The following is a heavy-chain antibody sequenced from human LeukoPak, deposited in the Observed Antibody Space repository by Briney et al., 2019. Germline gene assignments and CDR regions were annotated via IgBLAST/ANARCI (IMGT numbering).Heavy chain of an antibody. V-gene: IGHV3-23*01. D-gene: IGHD2-21*01. CDR1: GFTFSSYA. J-gene: IGHJ5*02. Sequence: PGGSLRLSCAASGFTFSSYAMSWVRQAPGKGLEWVSAISGSGDSTYYADSVKGRFTISRDNSKNTLYLQMNSLRAEDTAVYYCAKDPSMLWWGSQFDPWGQGTLVTVSS. CDR3: AKDPSMLWWGSQFDP. CDR2: ISGSGDST.